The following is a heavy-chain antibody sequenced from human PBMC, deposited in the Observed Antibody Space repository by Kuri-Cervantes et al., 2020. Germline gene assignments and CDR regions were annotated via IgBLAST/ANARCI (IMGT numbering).Heavy chain of an antibody. Sequence: SLKISCAVSGFTFDDYAMHWVRQAPGKGLEWVSGITWNSGSITYADSVKGRFTISRDNAKNSVSLQMDSLRAEDTAVYYCARRRGGSQYYYYYMDVWGKGTTVTVSS. CDR1: GFTFDDYA. D-gene: IGHD3-10*01. J-gene: IGHJ6*03. V-gene: IGHV3-9*01. CDR2: ITWNSGSI. CDR3: ARRRGGSQYYYYYMDV.